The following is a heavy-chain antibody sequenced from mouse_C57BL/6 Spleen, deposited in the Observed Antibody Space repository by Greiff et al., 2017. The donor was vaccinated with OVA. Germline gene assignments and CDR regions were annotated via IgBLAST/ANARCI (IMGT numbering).Heavy chain of an antibody. Sequence: QVQLQQSGAELVRPGASVTLSCKASGYTFTDYEMHWVKQTPVHGLEWIGAIDPETGGSAYNQKFKGKAILTADKSSSTAYMELRSLTSEGSAVYYCTIYGSDWYFDVGGTGTTVTVSS. CDR1: GYTFTDYE. J-gene: IGHJ1*03. D-gene: IGHD1-1*01. CDR3: TIYGSDWYFDV. V-gene: IGHV1-15*01. CDR2: IDPETGGS.